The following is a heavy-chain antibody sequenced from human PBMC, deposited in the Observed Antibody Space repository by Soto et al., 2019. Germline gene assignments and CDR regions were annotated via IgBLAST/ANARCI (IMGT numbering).Heavy chain of an antibody. CDR1: GFTFSDYY. J-gene: IGHJ5*02. CDR2: ISSSGSTI. Sequence: GGSLRLSCAASGFTFSDYYMSWIRQAPGKGLEWVSYISSSGSTIYYADSVKGRFTISRDNAKNSLYLQMNSLRAEDTAVYYCARAQYYYDSSARGFDPWGQGTLVTVS. V-gene: IGHV3-11*01. D-gene: IGHD3-22*01. CDR3: ARAQYYYDSSARGFDP.